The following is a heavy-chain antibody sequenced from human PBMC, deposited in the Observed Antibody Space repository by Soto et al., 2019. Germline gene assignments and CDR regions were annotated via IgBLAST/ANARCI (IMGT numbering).Heavy chain of an antibody. CDR1: GFTFSSSA. CDR3: ARLDCSGGSCYPYYFEH. J-gene: IGHJ4*02. D-gene: IGHD2-15*01. CDR2: IRSNGRT. V-gene: IGHV3-73*01. Sequence: GGSLRLSCAASGFTFSSSAMHWVRQASGKGLEWVGRIRSNGRTAYAASMQGRFTISRDDSKKTAYLQLNSLKTDDTAVYYCARLDCSGGSCYPYYFEHWGQGALVTVSS.